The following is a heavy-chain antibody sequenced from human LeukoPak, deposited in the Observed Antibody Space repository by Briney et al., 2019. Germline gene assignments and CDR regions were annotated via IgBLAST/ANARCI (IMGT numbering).Heavy chain of an antibody. CDR1: GGSISSGGYY. J-gene: IGHJ4*02. CDR2: IYYSGST. V-gene: IGHV4-31*03. Sequence: SQTLSLTCTVSGGSISSGGYYWSWIRQHPGKGLEWIGYIYYSGSTYYNPSLKSRVTISVDTSKNQFSLKLSPVTAADTAVYYCARDLSYGDYVSYFDYWGQGTLVTVSS. CDR3: ARDLSYGDYVSYFDY. D-gene: IGHD4-17*01.